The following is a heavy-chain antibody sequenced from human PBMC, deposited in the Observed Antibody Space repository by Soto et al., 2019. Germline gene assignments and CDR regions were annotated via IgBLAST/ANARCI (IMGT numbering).Heavy chain of an antibody. CDR1: GYTFTSYD. D-gene: IGHD2-8*01. CDR2: MNPNSGNT. V-gene: IGHV1-8*01. CDR3: ARVRSRRYCTNGVCPVRYNWFDP. Sequence: GASVKVSCKASGYTFTSYDINWVRQATGQGLEWMGWMNPNSGNTGYAQKFQGRVTMTRNTSISTAYMELSSLRSEDTAVYYCARVRSRRYCTNGVCPVRYNWFDPWGQGTLVTVSS. J-gene: IGHJ5*02.